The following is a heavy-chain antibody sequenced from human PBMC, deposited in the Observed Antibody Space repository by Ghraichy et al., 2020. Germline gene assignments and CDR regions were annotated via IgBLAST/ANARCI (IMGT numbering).Heavy chain of an antibody. Sequence: SGPTLVKPTQTLTLTCTFSGFSLSTSGLGVAWIRQPPGKVLEWLGIIYWDDDKRFRPSLRTRLTITKDTSKNQVVLTMTNVDPVDTATYYCALRRETCSGDICKRWFDPWGQGTLVTVSS. CDR3: ALRRETCSGDICKRWFDP. D-gene: IGHD2-15*01. J-gene: IGHJ5*02. CDR1: GFSLSTSGLG. V-gene: IGHV2-5*02. CDR2: IYWDDDK.